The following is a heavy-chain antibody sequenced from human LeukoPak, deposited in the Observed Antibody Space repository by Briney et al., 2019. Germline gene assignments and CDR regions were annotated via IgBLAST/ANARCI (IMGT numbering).Heavy chain of an antibody. D-gene: IGHD1-1*01. CDR1: GFTFNNYA. J-gene: IGHJ4*02. V-gene: IGHV3-48*01. Sequence: PGGSLRLSCAASGFTFNNYAMNWIRQAPGKGLEWVSYISSSSSTIYYADSVKGRFTISRDNAKNSLYLQMNSLRAEDTAVYYCARDLTTAPTDYWGQGTLVTVSS. CDR2: ISSSSSTI. CDR3: ARDLTTAPTDY.